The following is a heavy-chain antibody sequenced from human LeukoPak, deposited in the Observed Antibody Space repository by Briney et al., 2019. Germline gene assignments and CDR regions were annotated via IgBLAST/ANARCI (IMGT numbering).Heavy chain of an antibody. CDR3: ARGMLPAATSLTFDY. V-gene: IGHV4-34*01. CDR1: GGSFSGYY. J-gene: IGHJ4*02. D-gene: IGHD2-2*01. CDR2: INHSGST. Sequence: SETLSLTCAVYGGSFSGYYWSWIRQPPGKGLEWIGEINHSGSTNYNPSLKRRVTISVDTSKNQFSLKLSSVTAADTAVYYCARGMLPAATSLTFDYWGQGTLVTVSS.